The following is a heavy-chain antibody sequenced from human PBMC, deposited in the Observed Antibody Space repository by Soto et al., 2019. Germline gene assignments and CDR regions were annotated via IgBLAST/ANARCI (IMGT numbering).Heavy chain of an antibody. CDR2: ISGRGGST. V-gene: IGHV3-23*01. J-gene: IGHJ4*02. Sequence: EVQLLESGGGLVQPGGSLGLSCAASGFTFGNYAMSWVRQAPRKGLEWVSAISGRGGSTFYADSVKGRFTISRDNSKNTLYLPLNRLIDDHTAIYSSASRLPHDHGFEYWGQGTLVTVSS. CDR3: ASRLPHDHGFEY. CDR1: GFTFGNYA.